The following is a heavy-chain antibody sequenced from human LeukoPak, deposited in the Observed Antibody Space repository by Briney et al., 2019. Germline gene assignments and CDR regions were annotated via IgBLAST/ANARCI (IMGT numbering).Heavy chain of an antibody. CDR3: AKFHRGGNWNDYYYMDV. Sequence: GGSLRLSCAASGFTFSSYAMHWVRQAPGKGLEWVAVISYDGSNKYYADSVKGRFTISRDNSKNTLYLQMNSLRAEDTAVYYCAKFHRGGNWNDYYYMDVWGKGTTVTVSS. CDR1: GFTFSSYA. D-gene: IGHD1-20*01. J-gene: IGHJ6*03. V-gene: IGHV3-30-3*02. CDR2: ISYDGSNK.